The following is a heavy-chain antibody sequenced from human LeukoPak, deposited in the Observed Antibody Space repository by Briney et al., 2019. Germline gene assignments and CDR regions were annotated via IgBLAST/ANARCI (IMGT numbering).Heavy chain of an antibody. Sequence: GGSLRLSCAASGFTSSGDFMGWVRPAPGKGVGWVGRIKKKPDSYTTEYAASVKGRFTISRDDSKSSLYLQMNSLKTEDTALYYCVRDNWGYVNWGRGALVSVSA. CDR2: IKKKPDSYTT. CDR3: VRDNWGYVN. D-gene: IGHD7-27*01. J-gene: IGHJ4*02. V-gene: IGHV3-72*01. CDR1: GFTSSGDF.